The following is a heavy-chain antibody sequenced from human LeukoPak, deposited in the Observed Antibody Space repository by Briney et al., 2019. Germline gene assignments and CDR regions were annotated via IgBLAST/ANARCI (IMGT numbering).Heavy chain of an antibody. J-gene: IGHJ4*02. Sequence: GGSLRLSCAASGFTFSSYAMHWVRQAPGKGLEWVAVISYDGSNKYYADSVKGRFTISRDNSKNTLYLQMNSLRAEDTALYYCARSPNFWSYSPYYFDYWGQGTLVAVSS. CDR2: ISYDGSNK. CDR3: ARSPNFWSYSPYYFDY. V-gene: IGHV3-30-3*01. CDR1: GFTFSSYA. D-gene: IGHD3-3*01.